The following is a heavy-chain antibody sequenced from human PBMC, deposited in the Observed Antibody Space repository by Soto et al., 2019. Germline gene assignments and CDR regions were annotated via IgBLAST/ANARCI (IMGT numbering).Heavy chain of an antibody. D-gene: IGHD6-19*01. Sequence: SETLSLTCTVSGGSISSSSYYWGWICQPPGKGLEWIGSIYYSGSTYYNPSLKSRVTISVDTSKNQFSLKLSSVTAADTAVYYCARQGIAVAYFDYWGQGTLVTVSS. J-gene: IGHJ4*02. CDR1: GGSISSSSYY. CDR2: IYYSGST. CDR3: ARQGIAVAYFDY. V-gene: IGHV4-39*01.